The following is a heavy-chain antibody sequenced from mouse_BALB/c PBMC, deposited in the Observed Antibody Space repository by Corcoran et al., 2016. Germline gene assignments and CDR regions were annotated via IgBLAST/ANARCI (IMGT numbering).Heavy chain of an antibody. CDR3: ARCPYDYDPYYAMDY. Sequence: EVQLQQSGPELVKPGASMKISCKASGYSFTGYTMNWVKQSHGKNLEWIGLINPYNGGTSYNQKFKGKATLTVDKSSSTANMELLSLTSEDSAVYYCARCPYDYDPYYAMDYWGQGTSVTVSS. J-gene: IGHJ4*01. CDR1: GYSFTGYT. D-gene: IGHD2-4*01. CDR2: INPYNGGT. V-gene: IGHV1-18*01.